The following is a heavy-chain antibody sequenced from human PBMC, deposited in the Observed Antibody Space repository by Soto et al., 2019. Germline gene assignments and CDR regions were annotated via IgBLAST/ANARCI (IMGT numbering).Heavy chain of an antibody. CDR3: ARDLAAGTCDY. V-gene: IGHV1-69*13. Sequence: GASVKVSCKTSGGTFSSYAISWVRQAPGQGLEWMGGIVPIVDTATYAQKFQGRVTITADESTSTAYMELSRLRSDDTAVYYCARDLAAGTCDYWGQGTLVTVSS. D-gene: IGHD6-13*01. J-gene: IGHJ4*02. CDR1: GGTFSSYA. CDR2: IVPIVDTA.